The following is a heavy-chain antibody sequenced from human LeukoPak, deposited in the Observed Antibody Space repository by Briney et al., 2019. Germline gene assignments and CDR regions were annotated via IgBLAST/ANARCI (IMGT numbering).Heavy chain of an antibody. CDR1: RFTFSGHY. V-gene: IGHV3-30*18. CDR2: ISYDGSNK. J-gene: IGHJ4*02. Sequence: GGSLRLSCAASRFTFSGHYIDWVRQAPGKGLEWVAVISYDGSNKYYADSVKGRFTISRDNSKNTLYLQMNSLRAEDTAVYYCAKDRQRGLDYWGQGTLVTVSS. D-gene: IGHD3-16*01. CDR3: AKDRQRGLDY.